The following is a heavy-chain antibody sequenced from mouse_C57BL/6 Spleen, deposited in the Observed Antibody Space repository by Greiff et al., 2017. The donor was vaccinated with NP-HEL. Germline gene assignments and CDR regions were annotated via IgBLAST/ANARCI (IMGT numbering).Heavy chain of an antibody. D-gene: IGHD1-1*01. V-gene: IGHV1-42*01. CDR1: GYSFTGYY. J-gene: IGHJ2*01. CDR2: INPSTGGT. CDR3: ARVGSSPLDY. Sequence: EVQLQQSGPELVKPGASVKISCKASGYSFTGYYMNWVKQSPEKSLEWIGEINPSTGGTTYNQKFKAKATLTVDKSSSTAYMQLKSLTSEDSAVYYCARVGSSPLDYWGQGTTLTVSS.